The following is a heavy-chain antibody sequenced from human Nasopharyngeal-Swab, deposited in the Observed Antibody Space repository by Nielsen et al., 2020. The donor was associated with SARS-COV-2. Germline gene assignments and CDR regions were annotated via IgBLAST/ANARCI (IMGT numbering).Heavy chain of an antibody. J-gene: IGHJ2*01. D-gene: IGHD4-11*01. V-gene: IGHV1-69*04. Sequence: SVKVSCKASGGTFSSYAISWVRQAPGQGLEWMGRIIPILGIANYAQKFQGRVTITADKSTSTAYMELSSLRSEDTAVYYCARYYSNYHFWYFDLWGRGTLVTVS. CDR2: IIPILGIA. CDR3: ARYYSNYHFWYFDL. CDR1: GGTFSSYA.